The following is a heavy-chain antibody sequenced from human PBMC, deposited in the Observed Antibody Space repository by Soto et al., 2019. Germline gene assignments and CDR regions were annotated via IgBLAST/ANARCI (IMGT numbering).Heavy chain of an antibody. Sequence: EVQLLESGGGLVQPGGSLRLSCAASGFTFSSYAMSWVRQAPGKGLEWVSAISGSGGSTYYADSVKGRFTISRDNSKNTLYLQMNSRRAEDTAVYYCAKRGYSGYGAYDYWGQGTLVTVSS. V-gene: IGHV3-23*01. CDR2: ISGSGGST. CDR1: GFTFSSYA. J-gene: IGHJ4*02. D-gene: IGHD5-12*01. CDR3: AKRGYSGYGAYDY.